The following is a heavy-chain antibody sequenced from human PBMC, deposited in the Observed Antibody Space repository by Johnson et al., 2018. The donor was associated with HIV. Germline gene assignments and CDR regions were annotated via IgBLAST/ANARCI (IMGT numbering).Heavy chain of an antibody. CDR3: ARGGFTMIVVAY. CDR1: GFTFSDYY. Sequence: VQLVESGGGVVQPGGSLRLSCAASGFTFSDYYMSWVRQAPGKGLEWLAHINHDGREMYYVDSVKGRFTISRDNAKNSLFLQMNSLRAEDTAVYYCARGGFTMIVVAYWGQGTMVTVSS. J-gene: IGHJ3*01. CDR2: INHDGREM. D-gene: IGHD3-22*01. V-gene: IGHV3-7*01.